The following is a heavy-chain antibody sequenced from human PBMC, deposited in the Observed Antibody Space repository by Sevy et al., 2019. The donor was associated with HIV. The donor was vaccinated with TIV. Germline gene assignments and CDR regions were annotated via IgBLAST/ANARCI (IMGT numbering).Heavy chain of an antibody. CDR2: IKQDGSEK. CDR3: ARDNDNYYPDAFDI. V-gene: IGHV3-7*01. CDR1: GFTFSSYW. J-gene: IGHJ3*02. D-gene: IGHD3-22*01. Sequence: GGSLRLSCAASGFTFSSYWMSWVRQAPGKGLEWVANIKQDGSEKYYVDSVKGRFTISRDNAKNSLYLQMNSLRAEDTAVYYCARDNDNYYPDAFDIWGQGTMVTVSS.